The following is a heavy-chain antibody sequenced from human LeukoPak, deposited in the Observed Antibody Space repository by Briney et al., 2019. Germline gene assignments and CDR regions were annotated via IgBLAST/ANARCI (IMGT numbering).Heavy chain of an antibody. D-gene: IGHD5-18*01. CDR2: ISAYNGNT. Sequence: ASVKVSCKASGYTFTSYGISWVRQAPGQGLEWMGWISAYNGNTNYAQKLQGRVTMTTDTSTSTAYMELRSLRSDDTAVYYCARAWGAMVSLHYYYYGMDVWGQGTTVTVSS. CDR3: ARAWGAMVSLHYYYYGMDV. J-gene: IGHJ6*02. CDR1: GYTFTSYG. V-gene: IGHV1-18*01.